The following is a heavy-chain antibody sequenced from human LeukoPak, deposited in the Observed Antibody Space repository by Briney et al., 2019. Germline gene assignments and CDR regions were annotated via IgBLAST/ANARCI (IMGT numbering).Heavy chain of an antibody. D-gene: IGHD6-13*01. V-gene: IGHV4-34*01. J-gene: IGHJ6*03. Sequence: SETLSLTCAVYGGSFSGYYWSWIRQPPGKGLEWIGEINHSGSTNYNPSLRSRVTISVDTSKNQFSLKLSSVTAADTAVYYCARQRWYSSSWYTNYYYYMDVWGKGTTVTISS. CDR1: GGSFSGYY. CDR2: INHSGST. CDR3: ARQRWYSSSWYTNYYYYMDV.